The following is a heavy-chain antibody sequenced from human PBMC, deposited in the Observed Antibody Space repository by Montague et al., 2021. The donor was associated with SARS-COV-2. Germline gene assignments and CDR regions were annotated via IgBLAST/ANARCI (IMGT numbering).Heavy chain of an antibody. Sequence: ETLSLTCTVSGDSTSCPNCYWGWIRQPPGKGLDWIGTIYNSGTTYYKPSLKSRLTISIDTSKNQFSLKLSSVTAADTAVYYCARHRNYGDHSLDNWFHPWGQGTLVTVSS. CDR1: GDSTSCPNCY. CDR2: IYNSGTT. CDR3: ARHRNYGDHSLDNWFHP. J-gene: IGHJ5*02. V-gene: IGHV4-39*01. D-gene: IGHD4-17*01.